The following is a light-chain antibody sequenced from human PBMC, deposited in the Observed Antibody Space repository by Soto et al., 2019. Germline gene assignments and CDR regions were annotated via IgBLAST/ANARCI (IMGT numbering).Light chain of an antibody. CDR3: SSYTSTSSYV. V-gene: IGLV2-14*03. CDR1: SGDVGGYNS. CDR2: EVS. J-gene: IGLJ1*01. Sequence: QSVLTQPASVSGSPGQSITVSCTGTSGDVGGYNSVSWYQQHPGKPPKLIIYEVSNRPSGVSDRFSGSKSGNTASLTISGLQAEDEADYYCSSYTSTSSYVFATGTKSPS.